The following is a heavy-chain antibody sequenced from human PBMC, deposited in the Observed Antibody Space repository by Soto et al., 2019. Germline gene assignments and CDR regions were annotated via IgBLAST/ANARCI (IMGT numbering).Heavy chain of an antibody. V-gene: IGHV5-51*01. J-gene: IGHJ4*02. CDR3: ATALWGPGN. CDR1: GYSFTSNW. CDR2: IFPADSDT. D-gene: IGHD1-26*01. Sequence: GESLKISCKASGYSFTSNWIGWVRQVPGKGLEWMGIIFPADSDTRYSPSFQGQVSISADRSINTAYLQWSSLKASDTAMYYCATALWGPGNWGQGTLVTVSS.